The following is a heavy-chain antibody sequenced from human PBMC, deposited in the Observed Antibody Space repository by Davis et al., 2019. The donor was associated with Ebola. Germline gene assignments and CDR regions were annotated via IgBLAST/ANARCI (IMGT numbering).Heavy chain of an antibody. V-gene: IGHV4-39*01. CDR2: IYYSGST. CDR1: GGSISSSSYY. CDR3: ARAFIAATVDF. D-gene: IGHD6-13*01. J-gene: IGHJ4*02. Sequence: SETLSLTCTVSGGSISSSSYYWGWIRQPPGKGLEWIGSIYYSGSTHYNPSLKSRVTISVDTSKNQFSLKLTSVTAADTAVYYCARAFIAATVDFWGQGTLVTVAS.